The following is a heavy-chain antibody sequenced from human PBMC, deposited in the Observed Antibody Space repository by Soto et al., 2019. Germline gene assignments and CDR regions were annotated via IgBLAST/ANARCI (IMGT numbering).Heavy chain of an antibody. CDR1: GYTFTSYD. D-gene: IGHD6-13*01. J-gene: IGHJ6*02. V-gene: IGHV1-8*01. CDR3: ARRGYSSSWYYYRYYGMDV. Sequence: QVQLVQSGAEVKKPGASVKVSCKASGYTFTSYDINWVRQATGQGLVWMGWMNPNSGNTGYAQKFQGRVTMTRNTSISTTYMELSSLTSEDTAIYYCARRGYSSSWYYYRYYGMDVWGQGTTVTVSS. CDR2: MNPNSGNT.